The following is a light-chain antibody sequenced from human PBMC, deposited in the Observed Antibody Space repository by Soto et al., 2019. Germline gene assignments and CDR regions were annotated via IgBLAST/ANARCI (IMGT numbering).Light chain of an antibody. J-gene: IGKJ5*01. CDR3: QQRLSWPPIT. V-gene: IGKV3-11*01. CDR2: DTS. CDR1: QSISIY. Sequence: EIVLTQSPDTLSLSPGEGATLSCRASQSISIYLAWYQQKPGQAPRLLIYDTSNRATGIPARFSGSGSGTDFTLTISSLEPEDFAVYYCQQRLSWPPITFGQGTRLEIK.